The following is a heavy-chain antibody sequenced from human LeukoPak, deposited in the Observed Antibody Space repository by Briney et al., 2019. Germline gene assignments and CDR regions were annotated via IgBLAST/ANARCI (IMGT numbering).Heavy chain of an antibody. D-gene: IGHD2-15*01. V-gene: IGHV4-34*01. J-gene: IGHJ6*03. CDR2: INHSGST. Sequence: SETLSLTCAVYGGSFSGYYWSWIRQPPGKGLEWIGEINHSGSTNYNPSLKSRVTISVDTSKNQFSLKLSSVTAADTAVYYCARDSRVGLYYYYYMDVWGKGTTVTVSS. CDR3: ARDSRVGLYYYYYMDV. CDR1: GGSFSGYY.